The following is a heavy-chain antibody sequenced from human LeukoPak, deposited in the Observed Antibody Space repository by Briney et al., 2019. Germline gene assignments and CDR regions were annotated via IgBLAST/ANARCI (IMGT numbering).Heavy chain of an antibody. J-gene: IGHJ4*02. D-gene: IGHD3-22*01. CDR2: IYYSGST. CDR1: GGSISSSSYY. CDR3: ARVYGSSDAYFDY. V-gene: IGHV4-39*07. Sequence: PSETLSLTCTVSGGSISSSSYYWGWIRQPPGKGLEWIGSIYYSGSTYYNPSLKSRVTISVDTSKNQFSLKLSSVTAADTAVYYRARVYGSSDAYFDYWGQGTLVTVSS.